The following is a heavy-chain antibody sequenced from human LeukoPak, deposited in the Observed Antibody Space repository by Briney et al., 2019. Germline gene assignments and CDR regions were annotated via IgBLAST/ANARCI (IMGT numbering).Heavy chain of an antibody. CDR1: GFTFSSYG. Sequence: PGRSLRLSCAASGFTFSSYGMHWVRQAPGKGLEWVAVISYDGSNKYYADSVKGRFTISRDNSKNPLYLQMNSLRAEDTAVYYCAKDPARRATSYYFDYWGQGTLVTVSS. CDR3: AKDPARRATSYYFDY. J-gene: IGHJ4*02. CDR2: ISYDGSNK. V-gene: IGHV3-30*18. D-gene: IGHD1-26*01.